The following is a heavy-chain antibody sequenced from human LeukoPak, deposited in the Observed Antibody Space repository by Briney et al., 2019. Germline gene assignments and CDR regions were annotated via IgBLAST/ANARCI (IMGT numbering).Heavy chain of an antibody. CDR3: AKVIRGGYGMDV. CDR1: GFTFSDHY. CDR2: ISSSSSYT. Sequence: PGGSLRLSCAASGFTFSDHYMSWIRQAPGKGLEWVSYISSSSSYTNYADSVKGRYTISRDNAKNSLSLQLNSLRDEDTAVYFCAKVIRGGYGMDVWGQGTTVTVSS. D-gene: IGHD3-10*01. V-gene: IGHV3-11*06. J-gene: IGHJ6*02.